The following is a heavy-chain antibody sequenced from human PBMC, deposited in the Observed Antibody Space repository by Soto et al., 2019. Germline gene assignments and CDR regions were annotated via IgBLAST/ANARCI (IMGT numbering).Heavy chain of an antibody. CDR1: GFTFSSYA. J-gene: IGHJ4*02. CDR2: ISYDGSNK. V-gene: IGHV3-30-3*01. Sequence: GSLRLSCAASGFTFSSYAMHWVRQAPGKGLEWVAVISYDGSNKYYADSVKGRFTISRDNSKNTLYLQMNSLRAEDTAVYYCAREYSSSAYWGQGTLVTVSS. D-gene: IGHD6-6*01. CDR3: AREYSSSAY.